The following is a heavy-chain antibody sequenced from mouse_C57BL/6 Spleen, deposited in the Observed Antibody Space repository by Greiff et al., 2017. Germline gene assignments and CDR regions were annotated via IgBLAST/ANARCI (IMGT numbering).Heavy chain of an antibody. D-gene: IGHD3-2*02. V-gene: IGHV10-1*01. CDR1: GFSFNTYA. CDR3: VTLDSSGFAY. CDR2: IRSKSNNYAT. J-gene: IGHJ3*01. Sequence: DVKLVESGGGLVQPKGSLKLSCAASGFSFNTYAMNWVRQAPGKGLEWVARIRSKSNNYATYYADSVKDRFTISRDDSESMLYLQMNNLKTEDTAMYYCVTLDSSGFAYWGQGTLVTVSA.